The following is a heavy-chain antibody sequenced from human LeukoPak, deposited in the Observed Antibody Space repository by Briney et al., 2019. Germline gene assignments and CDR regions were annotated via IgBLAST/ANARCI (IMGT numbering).Heavy chain of an antibody. Sequence: ASVKVSCKASGYTFTNYFMHWVRQAPGQGLEWMGIINPTGGSTSYAQKFQGRVTMTRDTSTSTVYMELSSLRSEDTAVYYCARTWGYWYFDLWGRGTLVTVSS. CDR1: GYTFTNYF. CDR3: ARTWGYWYFDL. V-gene: IGHV1-46*01. D-gene: IGHD3-16*01. CDR2: INPTGGST. J-gene: IGHJ2*01.